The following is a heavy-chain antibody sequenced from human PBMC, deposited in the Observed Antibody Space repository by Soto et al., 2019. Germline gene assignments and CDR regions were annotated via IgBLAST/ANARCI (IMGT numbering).Heavy chain of an antibody. J-gene: IGHJ4*02. Sequence: QVVLLESGTEVKSPGSSVKVSCKASGVPFNSYGFALVRQAPGRCLEWVVRINRASQLRNYEQSLQGRVNITADTSTTTAYMELIGLTSEDTAVYYCARMKLVSLDHWGQGTLVTVSS. CDR1: GVPFNSYG. D-gene: IGHD3-22*01. V-gene: IGHV1-69*09. CDR3: ARMKLVSLDH. CDR2: INRASQLR.